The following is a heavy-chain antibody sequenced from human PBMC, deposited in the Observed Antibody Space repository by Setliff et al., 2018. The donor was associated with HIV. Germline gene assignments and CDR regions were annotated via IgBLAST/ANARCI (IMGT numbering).Heavy chain of an antibody. J-gene: IGHJ6*02. D-gene: IGHD3-10*01. CDR2: INHSGTT. Sequence: SETLSLTCTVYGGTFSDYYWSWIRQPPGKGLEWIGEINHSGTTIYSPSLKSRVTMSVDTSKNQFSLKLSSVTAADTAVYYCARGTRIYYGSGKLYYYGMDVWGQGTTVTVSS. CDR3: ARGTRIYYGSGKLYYYGMDV. CDR1: GGTFSDYY. V-gene: IGHV4-34*01.